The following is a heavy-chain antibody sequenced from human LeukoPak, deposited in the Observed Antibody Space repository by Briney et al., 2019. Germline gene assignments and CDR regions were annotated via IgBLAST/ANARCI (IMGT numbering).Heavy chain of an antibody. CDR2: INPNSGGT. Sequence: KASGYTFTGYYMHWVRQAPGQGLEWMGWINPNSGGTNYAQKFQGRVTMTRDTSISTAYMELSRLRSDDTAVYYCARVQLGYCSSTSCPNYYMDVWGKGTTVTVSS. J-gene: IGHJ6*03. CDR1: GYTFTGYY. D-gene: IGHD2-2*01. CDR3: ARVQLGYCSSTSCPNYYMDV. V-gene: IGHV1-2*02.